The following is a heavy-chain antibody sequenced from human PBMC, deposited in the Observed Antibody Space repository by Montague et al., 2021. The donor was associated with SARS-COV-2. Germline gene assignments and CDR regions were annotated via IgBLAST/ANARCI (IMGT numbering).Heavy chain of an antibody. V-gene: IGHV2-70*12. J-gene: IGHJ3*02. CDR1: GFSLNTDGMC. D-gene: IGHD1-26*01. Sequence: VKPTQTLTLTCAFSGFSLNTDGMCVSWIRPPPGKALEWLARIDWDDDTFYSTSLKTRLTISKGTSKSQVVLTMTNMDPVDTATYYCAHRRGLLLSDAFDIWGQGTMVTVSS. CDR2: IDWDDDT. CDR3: AHRRGLLLSDAFDI.